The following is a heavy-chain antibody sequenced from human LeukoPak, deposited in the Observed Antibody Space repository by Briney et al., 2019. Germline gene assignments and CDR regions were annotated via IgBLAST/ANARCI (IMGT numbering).Heavy chain of an antibody. CDR2: IYTSGST. V-gene: IGHV4-4*07. Sequence: PSETLSLTCTVSGGSISSYYWSWIRQPAGKGLEWIGRIYTSGSTNYNPSLKSRVTMSVDTSKNQFSLKLSSVTAADTAVYYCARAQPVEGGYSGYDDYWGQGTLVTVSS. CDR1: GGSISSYY. D-gene: IGHD5-12*01. J-gene: IGHJ4*02. CDR3: ARAQPVEGGYSGYDDY.